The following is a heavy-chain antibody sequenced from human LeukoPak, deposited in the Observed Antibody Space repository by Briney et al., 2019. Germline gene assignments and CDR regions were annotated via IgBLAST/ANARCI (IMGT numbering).Heavy chain of an antibody. V-gene: IGHV3-30*04. Sequence: PGGSLRLSCAASGFTFSSYAMSWVRQAPGKGLEWVAVISYDGSNKYYADSVKGRFTISRDNSKNTLYLQMNSLRAEDTAVYYCARDRSQALDYWGQGTLVTVSS. CDR2: ISYDGSNK. CDR3: ARDRSQALDY. CDR1: GFTFSSYA. J-gene: IGHJ4*02.